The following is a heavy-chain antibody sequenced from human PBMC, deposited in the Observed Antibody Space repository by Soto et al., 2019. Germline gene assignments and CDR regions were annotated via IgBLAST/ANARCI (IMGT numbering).Heavy chain of an antibody. D-gene: IGHD6-19*01. CDR1: GGSISSSSYY. CDR3: ATTQGGAVAAHYFDY. J-gene: IGHJ4*02. Sequence: QLQLQESGPGLVKPSETLSLTCTVSGGSISSSSYYWGWIRQPPGKGLEWIGSIYYSGSTYYNPSLKSRVTISVDTSKNQFPLKLSSVTAADTAVYYCATTQGGAVAAHYFDYWGQGTLVTVSS. CDR2: IYYSGST. V-gene: IGHV4-39*01.